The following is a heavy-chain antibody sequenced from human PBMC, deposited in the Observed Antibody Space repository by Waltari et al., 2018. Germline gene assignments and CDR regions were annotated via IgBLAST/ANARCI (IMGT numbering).Heavy chain of an antibody. V-gene: IGHV3-48*03. D-gene: IGHD3-22*01. Sequence: EVQLVESGGGLVQPGGSLRLSCAAFAFIFSHYEMNWVRQTPGKGLGWVSYISSSGGTIYYAASVEGRFTISRDNAKKSLYLQMNSLRAEDTAVYYCARDQEIIVGGMDVWGQGTAVTVSS. CDR3: ARDQEIIVGGMDV. J-gene: IGHJ6*02. CDR2: ISSSGGTI. CDR1: AFIFSHYE.